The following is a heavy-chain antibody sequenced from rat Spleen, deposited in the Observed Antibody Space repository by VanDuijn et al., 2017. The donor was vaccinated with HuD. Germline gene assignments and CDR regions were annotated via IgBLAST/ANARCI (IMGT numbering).Heavy chain of an antibody. J-gene: IGHJ3*01. V-gene: IGHV5-20*01. D-gene: IGHD1-9*01. CDR3: TRGVYYGYNAFVY. CDR1: GFTFSDYY. Sequence: EVQLVESDGGLVQPGRSLKLSCAASGFTFSDYYMAWVRQAPTKGLEWVASITNSAGSTYYPDSVKGRFTISRDTAENTLYLQMGSLRSEDTATYYCTRGVYYGYNAFVYWGQGTLVTVSS. CDR2: ITNSAGST.